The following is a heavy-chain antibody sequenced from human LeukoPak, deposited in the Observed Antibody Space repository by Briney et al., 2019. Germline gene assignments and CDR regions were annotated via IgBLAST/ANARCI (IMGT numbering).Heavy chain of an antibody. CDR2: TSGYNGDT. CDR1: GYTFTTYG. J-gene: IGHJ3*02. V-gene: IGHV1-18*01. Sequence: ASVKVSCKASGYTFTTYGITWVRQAPGQGLEWMGWTSGYNGDTNYAQKLQGRVTMTADTSTSTAYMELRSLRSDDTAVYYCARVMTTEIDAFDIWGQGTMVTVSS. D-gene: IGHD3-16*01. CDR3: ARVMTTEIDAFDI.